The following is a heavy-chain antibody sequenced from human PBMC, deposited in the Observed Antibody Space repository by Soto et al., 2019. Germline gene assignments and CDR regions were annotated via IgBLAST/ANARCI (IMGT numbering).Heavy chain of an antibody. D-gene: IGHD2-21*02. CDR2: IRPSSESM. Sequence: EVQLVESGGGLVQPGGSLRLSCAASGFTSSTYPMNWVRQAPGKGLEWVSNIRPSSESMSYADSVKGRFTVSRDNAKNSLSLQMNSLRDDDTAVYYCARDSDFAFDYWGQGTLVTVSS. CDR1: GFTSSTYP. J-gene: IGHJ4*02. V-gene: IGHV3-48*02. CDR3: ARDSDFAFDY.